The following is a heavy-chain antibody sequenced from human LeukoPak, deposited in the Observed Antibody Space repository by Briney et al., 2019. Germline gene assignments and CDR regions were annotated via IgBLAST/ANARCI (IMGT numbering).Heavy chain of an antibody. D-gene: IGHD2-2*01. J-gene: IGHJ6*02. CDR1: GFTFSSYG. V-gene: IGHV3-33*01. CDR2: IWYDGSNK. Sequence: GGSLRLSCAASGFTFSSYGMHWVRQAPGKGLEWVAVIWYDGSNKYYADSVKGRFTISRDNSKNTLYLQMNSLRAEDTAVYYCARSRGAAAIQDYGMDVWGQGTTVTVSS. CDR3: ARSRGAAAIQDYGMDV.